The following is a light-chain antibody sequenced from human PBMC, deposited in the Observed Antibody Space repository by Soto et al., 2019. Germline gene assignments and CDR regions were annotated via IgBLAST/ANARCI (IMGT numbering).Light chain of an antibody. Sequence: DIQXTXSPXTXSAXXGDXVTITCRASQRISTWLAWYQQKPGKAPKLLIYKASTLESGVPSRFSGSGSGTEFTLTISSLQPDDFANYYCQQYNSYSSFGQGPKVEIK. J-gene: IGKJ1*01. V-gene: IGKV1-5*03. CDR3: QQYNSYSS. CDR2: KAS. CDR1: QRISTW.